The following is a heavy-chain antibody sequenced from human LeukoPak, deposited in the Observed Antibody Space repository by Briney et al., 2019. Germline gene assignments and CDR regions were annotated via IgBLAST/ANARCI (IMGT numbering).Heavy chain of an antibody. CDR2: INHSGNT. Sequence: SETLSLTCAVYGGSFSGYYWSWIRQPPGKGLEWIGEINHSGNTNYNPSLKSRVTISVDTSKNQFSLKLSSVTAADTAVYYCARAILSGYPDSWGQGTLVIVFS. D-gene: IGHD3-3*01. CDR3: ARAILSGYPDS. CDR1: GGSFSGYY. J-gene: IGHJ4*02. V-gene: IGHV4-34*01.